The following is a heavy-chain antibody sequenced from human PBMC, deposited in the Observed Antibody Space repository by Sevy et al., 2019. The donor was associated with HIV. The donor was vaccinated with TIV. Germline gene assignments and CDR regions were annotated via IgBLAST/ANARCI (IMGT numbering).Heavy chain of an antibody. Sequence: ASLKVSCKASGDTFTSSGINWVRQAPGQGPEWMGGIMTVFGTTHYAQRFQGRVTIIADKSTSTVYMELRSLRSEDTAVYYCARDVGNVVVVPAPVGWFDRWGQGTLVTVSS. V-gene: IGHV1-69*06. D-gene: IGHD2-2*01. CDR3: ARDVGNVVVVPAPVGWFDR. J-gene: IGHJ5*02. CDR1: GDTFTSSG. CDR2: IMTVFGTT.